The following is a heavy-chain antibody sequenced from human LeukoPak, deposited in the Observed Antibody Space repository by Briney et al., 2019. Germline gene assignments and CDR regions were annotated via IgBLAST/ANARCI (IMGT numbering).Heavy chain of an antibody. Sequence: GSLRLSCAASGFTFSSYAMHWVRQAPGKGLEWVAVISYDGSNKYYADSVKGRFTISRDNSKNTLYLQMNSLRAEDTAVYYCARAPWYYDSSGYLYYWGQGTLVTVSS. J-gene: IGHJ4*02. CDR3: ARAPWYYDSSGYLYY. V-gene: IGHV3-30-3*01. D-gene: IGHD3-22*01. CDR2: ISYDGSNK. CDR1: GFTFSSYA.